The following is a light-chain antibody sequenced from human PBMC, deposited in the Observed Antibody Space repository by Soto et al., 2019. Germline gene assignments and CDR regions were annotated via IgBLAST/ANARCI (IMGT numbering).Light chain of an antibody. V-gene: IGKV1-39*01. CDR1: QTISSY. CDR2: AAS. CDR3: QQSHSLPRT. J-gene: IGKJ4*01. Sequence: DIQMTQSPSSLSASVGDRVTITCRASQTISSYLNWYQHKPGKAPKLLIYAASNLQSGVPSRFSGSGSGTAFTLTICSLQPEDFATYYCQQSHSLPRTFGGGARVEIK.